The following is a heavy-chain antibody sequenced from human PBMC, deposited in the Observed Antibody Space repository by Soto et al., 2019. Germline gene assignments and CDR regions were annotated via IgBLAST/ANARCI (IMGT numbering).Heavy chain of an antibody. CDR1: GGTFSSYT. V-gene: IGHV1-69*02. J-gene: IGHJ6*02. Sequence: QVQLVQSGAEVKKPGSSVKVSCKASGGTFSSYTISWVRQAPGQGLEWMGRIIPILGIANYAQKFQGRVTSTAAKSTSTAYMELSSLGSEATAVYSCASPAGDCSSTSCYYYYYGMDVWGQGTTVTVSS. D-gene: IGHD2-2*01. CDR3: ASPAGDCSSTSCYYYYYGMDV. CDR2: IIPILGIA.